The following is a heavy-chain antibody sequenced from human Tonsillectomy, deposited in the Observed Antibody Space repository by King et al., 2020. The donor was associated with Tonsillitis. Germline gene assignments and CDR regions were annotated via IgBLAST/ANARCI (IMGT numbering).Heavy chain of an antibody. CDR1: GFTFSSYT. D-gene: IGHD5-18*01. J-gene: IGHJ2*01. V-gene: IGHV3-21*01. Sequence: VQLVESGGGLVKPGGSLRLSCAASGFTFSSYTKNWVRQAPGKGLEWVSSSSGSGSYIYYADSVKGRFTISRDNADNALYLQMNSLRAEDTAVYYCARSKANGQLWSSDWYFDLWGRGTLVTVSS. CDR3: ARSKANGQLWSSDWYFDL. CDR2: SSGSGSYI.